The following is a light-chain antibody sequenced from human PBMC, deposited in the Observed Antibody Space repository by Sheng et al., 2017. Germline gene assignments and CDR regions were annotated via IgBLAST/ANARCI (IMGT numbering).Light chain of an antibody. Sequence: QSALTQPASVSGSPGQSITISCTGTSSDVGGYNYVSWYQQDPGKAPKLMIYDVSNRPSGVSNRFSGSKSGNTASLTISGLQAEDEGTYYCSSYTSTTGIAMVFGGGTTLTVL. V-gene: IGLV2-14*03. J-gene: IGLJ2*01. CDR2: DVS. CDR1: SSDVGGYNY. CDR3: SSYTSTTGIAMV.